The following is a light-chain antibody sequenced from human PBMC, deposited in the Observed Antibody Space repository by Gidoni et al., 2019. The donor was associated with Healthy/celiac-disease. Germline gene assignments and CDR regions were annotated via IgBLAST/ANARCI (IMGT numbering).Light chain of an antibody. CDR1: QSVSSN. CDR2: GAS. Sequence: EIVMTQSPATLSVSPGERATLSCRASQSVSSNLAWYQQKPGQAPRLLIYGASTRATGIPARFSGSGSGTEFTLTISSLQSEDFAVYYCQQYNNWLFGQXTKLEIK. CDR3: QQYNNWL. J-gene: IGKJ2*01. V-gene: IGKV3-15*01.